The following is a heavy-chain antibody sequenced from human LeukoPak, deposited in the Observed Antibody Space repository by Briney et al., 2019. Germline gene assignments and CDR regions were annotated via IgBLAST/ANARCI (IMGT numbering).Heavy chain of an antibody. D-gene: IGHD3-10*01. J-gene: IGHJ4*02. V-gene: IGHV3-30-3*01. CDR3: ARDSMVRGVPHYFDY. CDR1: GFTFSSYA. Sequence: GRSLRLSCAASGFTFSSYAMHWVRQAPGKGLEWVAVISYDGSNKYYADSVKGRFTISRDNSKNTLYLQMNSLRAEDTAVYYCARDSMVRGVPHYFDYWGQGTLVTVSS. CDR2: ISYDGSNK.